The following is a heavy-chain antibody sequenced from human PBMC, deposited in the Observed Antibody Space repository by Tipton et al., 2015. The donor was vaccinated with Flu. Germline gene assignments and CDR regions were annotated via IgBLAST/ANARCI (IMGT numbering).Heavy chain of an antibody. D-gene: IGHD5-24*01. Sequence: TLSLTCTVSGDSISSSSYYWNWIRQPAGKGLEWIGRMSTSGSTNYNPSLKSRVTMSVDTSKNQFSLKLNSVAAADTAVYYCARGGYNLVYWGQGTLVTVSS. CDR3: ARGGYNLVY. CDR2: MSTSGST. J-gene: IGHJ4*02. CDR1: GDSISSSSYY. V-gene: IGHV4-61*02.